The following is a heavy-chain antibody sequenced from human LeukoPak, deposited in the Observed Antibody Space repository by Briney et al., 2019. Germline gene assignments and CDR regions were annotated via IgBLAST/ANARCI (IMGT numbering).Heavy chain of an antibody. CDR1: RFTFSSYN. J-gene: IGHJ4*02. Sequence: GGSLRLSCAASRFTFSSYNMKWVRQAPGKGLEWVSYISSSSGTIYYADSVKGRFTISRDNSKNTLYLEMNSLRAEDTAVYYCARDEKYSYDYWGQGTLVTVSS. CDR3: ARDEKYSYDY. D-gene: IGHD5-18*01. CDR2: ISSSSGTI. V-gene: IGHV3-48*01.